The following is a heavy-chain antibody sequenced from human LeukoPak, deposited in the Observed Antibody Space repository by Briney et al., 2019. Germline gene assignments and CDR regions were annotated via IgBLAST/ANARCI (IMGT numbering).Heavy chain of an antibody. J-gene: IGHJ6*03. V-gene: IGHV1-18*01. CDR2: INAYNGNT. Sequence: GASVNVSCKASGYTFTSYGISWVRQAPGQELEWMGWINAYNGNTNYAQKLQGRVTMTTDTSTSTAYMELRSLRSDDTAVYYCAREIGGSSVFSYYYYYMDVWGKGTTVTVSS. D-gene: IGHD2-2*01. CDR3: AREIGGSSVFSYYYYYMDV. CDR1: GYTFTSYG.